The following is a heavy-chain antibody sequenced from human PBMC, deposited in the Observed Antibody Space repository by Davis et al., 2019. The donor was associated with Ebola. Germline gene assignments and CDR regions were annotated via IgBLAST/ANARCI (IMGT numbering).Heavy chain of an antibody. Sequence: GESLKISCAASGFTFSSYWMSWVRQAPGKGLEWVSYISSSGSTIYYADSVKGRFTISRDNTKNSLYLQMNSLRAEDTAVYYCARDRRYNWNYVTGDTYYYGMDVWGQGTTVTVSS. V-gene: IGHV3-48*04. CDR3: ARDRRYNWNYVTGDTYYYGMDV. J-gene: IGHJ6*02. CDR1: GFTFSSYW. CDR2: ISSSGSTI. D-gene: IGHD1-7*01.